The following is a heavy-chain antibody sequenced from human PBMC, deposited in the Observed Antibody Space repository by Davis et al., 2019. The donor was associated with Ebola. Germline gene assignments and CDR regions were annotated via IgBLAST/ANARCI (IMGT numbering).Heavy chain of an antibody. CDR1: GGSFSGYY. CDR3: ARGGAAAGRYYYYGMDV. D-gene: IGHD6-13*01. V-gene: IGHV4-34*01. Sequence: MPSETLSLTCAVYGGSFSGYYWGWIRQPPGKGLEWIGSIYYSGGTYYNPSLKSRVTISVDTSKNQFSLKLSSVTAADTAVYYCARGGAAAGRYYYYGMDVWGQGTTVTVSS. J-gene: IGHJ6*02. CDR2: IYYSGGT.